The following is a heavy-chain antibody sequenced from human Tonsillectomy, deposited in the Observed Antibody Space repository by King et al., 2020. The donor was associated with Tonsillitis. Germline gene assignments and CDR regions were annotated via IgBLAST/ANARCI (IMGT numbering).Heavy chain of an antibody. D-gene: IGHD6-19*01. V-gene: IGHV3-21*01. CDR3: ARGGSPGGWYLDY. CDR1: GFTFSSYS. CDR2: ISSSRSYI. J-gene: IGHJ4*02. Sequence: QLVQSGGGLVKPGGSLRLSCAASGFTFSSYSMNWVRQATGKGLEWVSSISSSRSYIFYADSVKGRFTISRDNAKNSLYLQMNSLRAEDTAVYYCARGGSPGGWYLDYWGQGTLVTVSS.